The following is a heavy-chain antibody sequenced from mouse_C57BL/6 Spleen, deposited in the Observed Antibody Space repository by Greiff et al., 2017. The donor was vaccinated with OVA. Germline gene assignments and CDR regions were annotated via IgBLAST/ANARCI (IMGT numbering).Heavy chain of an antibody. CDR3: AILRDLDNYFDY. V-gene: IGHV1-74*01. J-gene: IGHJ2*01. D-gene: IGHD3-2*02. Sequence: QVQLQQPGAELVKPGASVKVSCKASGYTFTSYWMHWVKQRPGQGLEWIGRIHPSDSDTNYNQKFKGKATLTVDKSYSTAYMQLSSLTSEYSADYYCAILRDLDNYFDYWGQGTTLTVSS. CDR2: IHPSDSDT. CDR1: GYTFTSYW.